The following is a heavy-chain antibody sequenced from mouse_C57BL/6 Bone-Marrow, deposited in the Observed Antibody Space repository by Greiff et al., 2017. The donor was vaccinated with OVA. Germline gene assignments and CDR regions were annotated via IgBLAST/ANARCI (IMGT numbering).Heavy chain of an antibody. CDR1: GYTFTSYW. CDR3: ARAGSLAYYAMDY. V-gene: IGHV1-59*01. CDR2: IDPSDSYT. J-gene: IGHJ4*01. Sequence: QVQLQQPGAELVRPGTSVKLSCKASGYTFTSYWMYWVKQRPGQGLEWIGVIDPSDSYTNYNQKFKGKATLTVDTASSTAYMQLSSLPSEDSAVYYCARAGSLAYYAMDYWGQGTSVTVSS.